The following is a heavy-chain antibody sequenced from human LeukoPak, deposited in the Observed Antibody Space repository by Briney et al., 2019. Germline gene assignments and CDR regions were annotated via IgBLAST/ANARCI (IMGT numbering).Heavy chain of an antibody. D-gene: IGHD3-22*01. CDR1: AFTFRSYG. CDR2: IRYDGSNK. V-gene: IGHV3-30*02. Sequence: GGSLRLSCATSAFTFRSYGMHWVRQAPDKGLEWVAFIRYDGSNKYYADSVKGRFTISRDNSKNTLYLQMNSLRAEDMAVYYCARDHYYDSSGTFDYWGQGTLVTVSS. CDR3: ARDHYYDSSGTFDY. J-gene: IGHJ4*02.